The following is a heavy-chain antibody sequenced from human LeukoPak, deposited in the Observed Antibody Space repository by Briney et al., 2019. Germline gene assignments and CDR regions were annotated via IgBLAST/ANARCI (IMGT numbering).Heavy chain of an antibody. CDR2: INPNSGGT. J-gene: IGHJ4*02. CDR3: ARDPRQAGAAFDY. D-gene: IGHD6-25*01. V-gene: IGHV1-2*02. Sequence: ASVKVSCKASGYTFTGYYMHWVRQAPGQGLEWMGWINPNSGGTNYAQKFQGRVTMTRDTSISIAYVELSRLRSDDTAVYYCARDPRQAGAAFDYWGQGTLVTVSS. CDR1: GYTFTGYY.